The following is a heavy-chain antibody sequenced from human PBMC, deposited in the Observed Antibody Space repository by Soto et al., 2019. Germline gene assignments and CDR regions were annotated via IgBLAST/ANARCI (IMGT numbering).Heavy chain of an antibody. V-gene: IGHV3-64D*06. Sequence: VQLVESGGTLVQPGGSLRLSCSASGFTFNTFAMHWVRQTPGKGLEFVSAISSNGGNTYYADSVKGRFAISRDNSKNTLYLQMYSLRPEDTALYYCVKEGYMRSDWYGQFDCWGQGNLVTVSS. CDR2: ISSNGGNT. J-gene: IGHJ4*02. CDR3: VKEGYMRSDWYGQFDC. CDR1: GFTFNTFA. D-gene: IGHD6-19*01.